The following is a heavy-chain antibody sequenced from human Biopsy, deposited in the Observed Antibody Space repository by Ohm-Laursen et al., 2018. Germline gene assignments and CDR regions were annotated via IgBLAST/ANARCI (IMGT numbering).Heavy chain of an antibody. J-gene: IGHJ5*02. Sequence: GTLSLTCIVSGGSISSETNYWGWIRQPPGKGLVWIGSIFYGGITYYNPSLKSRVTISVDTSKNQFSLNLSSVTGADTAVYYCARHPTGFWFDPWGQGTLVTVSS. V-gene: IGHV4-39*01. CDR3: ARHPTGFWFDP. CDR2: IFYGGIT. CDR1: GGSISSETNY.